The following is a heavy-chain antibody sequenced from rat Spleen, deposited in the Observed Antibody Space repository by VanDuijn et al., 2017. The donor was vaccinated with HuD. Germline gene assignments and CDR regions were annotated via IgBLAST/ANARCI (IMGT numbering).Heavy chain of an antibody. J-gene: IGHJ3*01. V-gene: IGHV5-22*01. CDR3: TTMSNWFVY. CDR2: ITYEGSSS. Sequence: EVQLVESGGGLVQPGRSLKLSCAASGFTLSDYYMAWVRQAPEKGLEWVASITYEGSSSYYGDSVKGRFTISRENAKSTIYLQMDSLRSEDTATYYCTTMSNWFVYWGQGTLVTVSS. CDR1: GFTLSDYY.